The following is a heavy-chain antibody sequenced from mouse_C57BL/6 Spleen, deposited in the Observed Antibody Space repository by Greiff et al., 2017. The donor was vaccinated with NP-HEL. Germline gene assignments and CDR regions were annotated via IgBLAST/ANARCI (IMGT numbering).Heavy chain of an antibody. D-gene: IGHD4-1*01. CDR1: GYTFTDYY. J-gene: IGHJ2*01. CDR3: ARSLTWYYFDY. CDR2: INPNNGGT. V-gene: IGHV1-26*01. Sequence: EVQLQQSGPELVKPGASVKISCKASGYTFTDYYMNWVKQSHGKSLEWIGDINPNNGGTSYNQKFKGKATLTVDKSSSTAYMELRSLTSEDSAVQYLARSLTWYYFDYRGPGTTL.